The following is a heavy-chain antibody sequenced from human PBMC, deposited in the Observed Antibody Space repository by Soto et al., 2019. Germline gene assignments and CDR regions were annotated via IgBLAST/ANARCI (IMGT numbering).Heavy chain of an antibody. J-gene: IGHJ6*02. CDR2: ISGSGDST. CDR1: GFTFSSYA. CDR3: AKDRDGAAAGPTKFYGMDV. Sequence: EVQLLESGGGLVQPGGSLRLSCAASGFTFSSYAMSWVRQAPGKGLEWVSVISGSGDSTYYADSVRGRFTISRDNSKNTLYLQMNSLRAEDTAVYCCAKDRDGAAAGPTKFYGMDVWGQGTMVTVSS. D-gene: IGHD6-13*01. V-gene: IGHV3-23*01.